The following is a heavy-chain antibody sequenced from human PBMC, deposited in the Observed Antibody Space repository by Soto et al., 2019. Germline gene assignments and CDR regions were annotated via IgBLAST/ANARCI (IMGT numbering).Heavy chain of an antibody. CDR2: ISYSGDT. CDR3: ASGVGARSSNLDC. D-gene: IGHD1-26*01. Sequence: QVQLQESGPGLVKPSETLSLTCTVSGDSISTHFWTWIRQPPGKGLAWIGYISYSGDTSYNPSLKRRVTISLDTSKNRFSLNLKSVTAADTAVYSCASGVGARSSNLDCWGQGALVTVSS. J-gene: IGHJ4*02. V-gene: IGHV4-59*11. CDR1: GDSISTHF.